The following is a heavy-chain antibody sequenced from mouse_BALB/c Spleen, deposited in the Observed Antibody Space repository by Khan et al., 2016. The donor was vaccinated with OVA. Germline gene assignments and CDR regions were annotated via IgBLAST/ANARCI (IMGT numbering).Heavy chain of an antibody. CDR2: INPSTGYS. J-gene: IGHJ3*01. D-gene: IGHD1-1*01. Sequence: QVQLQQSGAKLAKPGASVKMSCKASGYTFTSYWMHWVKQRPGQGLEWIGYINPSTGYSEYNQKFKDKATLTADKSSSTAYMQLSSLTSDDSAVYYCANHGSSSAWFAYWGQGTLVTVSA. CDR1: GYTFTSYW. V-gene: IGHV1-7*01. CDR3: ANHGSSSAWFAY.